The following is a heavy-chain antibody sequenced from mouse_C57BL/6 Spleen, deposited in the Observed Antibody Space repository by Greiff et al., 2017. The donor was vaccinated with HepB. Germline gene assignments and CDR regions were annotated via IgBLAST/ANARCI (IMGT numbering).Heavy chain of an antibody. D-gene: IGHD3-3*01. V-gene: IGHV5-4*01. CDR1: GFTFSSYA. CDR2: ISDGGSYT. J-gene: IGHJ1*03. Sequence: EVKLMESGGGLVKPGGSLKLSCAASGFTFSSYAMSWVRQTPEKRLEWVATISDGGSYTYYPDNVKGRFTISRDNAKNNLYLQMSHLKSEDTAMYYCARDRGPYWYFDVWGTGTTVTVSS. CDR3: ARDRGPYWYFDV.